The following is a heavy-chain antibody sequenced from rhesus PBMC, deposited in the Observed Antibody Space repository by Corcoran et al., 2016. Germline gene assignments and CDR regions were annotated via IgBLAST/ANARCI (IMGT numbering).Heavy chain of an antibody. CDR2: IDGSFRTT. V-gene: IGHV4-80*01. CDR3: ARDPATGYFDF. J-gene: IGHJ4*01. D-gene: IGHD6-31*01. CDR1: GESISAKW. Sequence: QVPLQESGPGLVKPSETLSLICIFSGESISAKWWSWIRQPPGEGREWIGEIDGSFRTTNYSPSLKSRFTISKGASRNPLSLKVTSVTAADTAVYYCARDPATGYFDFWGQGVLVPVSS.